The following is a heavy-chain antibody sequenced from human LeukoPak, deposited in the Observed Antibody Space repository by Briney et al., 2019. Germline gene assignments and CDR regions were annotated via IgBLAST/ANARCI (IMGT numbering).Heavy chain of an antibody. J-gene: IGHJ4*02. V-gene: IGHV4-39*07. CDR2: IYYSGST. Sequence: SETLSLTCTVSGDSISSSSYYWGWIRQSPGKGLEWIGNIYYSGSTYYNPSLKRRVTISVDTSKNQFSLRLSSVTAADTAVYYCAGSGWWTTVLRYYFDYWGQGTLVTVSS. CDR1: GDSISSSSYY. CDR3: AGSGWWTTVLRYYFDY. D-gene: IGHD2-15*01.